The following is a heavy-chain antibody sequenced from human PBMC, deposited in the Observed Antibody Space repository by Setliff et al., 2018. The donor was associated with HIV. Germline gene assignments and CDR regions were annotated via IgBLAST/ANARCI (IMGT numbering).Heavy chain of an antibody. Sequence: SVKVSCKTSGYAFNIYAITWVRRAPGQGLEWMGGIIPILGTADYARKFHGRVTITEDESTTTAYLELTSLTSEDTAVYYCARDDHYYDMGSILSDWFFDLWDRGTLVTVSS. V-gene: IGHV1-69*13. CDR2: IIPILGTA. CDR1: GYAFNIYA. J-gene: IGHJ2*01. CDR3: ARDDHYYDMGSILSDWFFDL. D-gene: IGHD3-22*01.